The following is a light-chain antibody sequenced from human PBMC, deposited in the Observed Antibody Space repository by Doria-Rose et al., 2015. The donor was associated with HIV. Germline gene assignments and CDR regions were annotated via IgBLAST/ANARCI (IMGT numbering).Light chain of an antibody. CDR2: DGS. J-gene: IGKJ1*01. Sequence: TQSPGTLSLSPGERATLSCRASQSFSSAYLAWYQQKPGQAPSLFIYDGSTRATGIPDRSSASGSGTDFTLTINRLEPEDFALYYCHQYGTSWAFGQGTKVEI. V-gene: IGKV3-20*01. CDR1: QSFSSAY. CDR3: HQYGTSWA.